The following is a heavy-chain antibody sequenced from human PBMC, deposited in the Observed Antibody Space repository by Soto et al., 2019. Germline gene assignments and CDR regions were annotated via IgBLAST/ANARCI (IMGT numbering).Heavy chain of an antibody. J-gene: IGHJ4*02. CDR2: IYYSGST. Sequence: SETLSLTCTVSGGSISSGDYYWSWIRQPPGKGLEWIGYIYYSGSTYYNPSLKSRVTISVDTSKNQFSLKLSSVTAADTAVYYCARVTRDFWSGIDYWGQGTLVTVSS. CDR1: GGSISSGDYY. D-gene: IGHD3-3*01. V-gene: IGHV4-30-4*01. CDR3: ARVTRDFWSGIDY.